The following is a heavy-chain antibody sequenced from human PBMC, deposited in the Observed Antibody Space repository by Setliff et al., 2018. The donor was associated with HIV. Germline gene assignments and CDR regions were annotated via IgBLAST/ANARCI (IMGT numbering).Heavy chain of an antibody. J-gene: IGHJ4*02. CDR2: IQTSGRT. CDR1: GGSISNYY. V-gene: IGHV4-4*07. CDR3: ARSSRVNCGGDCYLFDY. Sequence: SETLSLTCTVSGGSISNYYWSWIRQPAGKGLEWIGRIQTSGRTNNNPSLKSRVTMSVDTSKNQFSLILTSVTAADTAVYYCARSSRVNCGGDCYLFDYWGQGTLVTVSS. D-gene: IGHD2-21*02.